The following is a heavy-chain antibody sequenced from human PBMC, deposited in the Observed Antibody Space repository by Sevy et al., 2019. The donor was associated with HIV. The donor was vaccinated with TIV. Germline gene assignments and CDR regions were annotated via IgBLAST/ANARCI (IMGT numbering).Heavy chain of an antibody. CDR3: ARVHTVIGGSWYGAFDI. CDR1: GYTFTSYY. D-gene: IGHD6-13*01. V-gene: IGHV1-46*01. J-gene: IGHJ3*02. Sequence: ASVKVSCKASGYTFTSYYMHWVRQAPGQGLEWMGLINPSDGSTSYAQKFRGRVTMTRDTSTITVYMELSSLRSVDTAVYYCARVHTVIGGSWYGAFDIWGQGTMVTVSS. CDR2: INPSDGST.